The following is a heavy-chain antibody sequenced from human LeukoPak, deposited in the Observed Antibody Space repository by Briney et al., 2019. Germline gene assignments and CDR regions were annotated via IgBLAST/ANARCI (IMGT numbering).Heavy chain of an antibody. V-gene: IGHV3-30*03. CDR2: ISYDGSNK. D-gene: IGHD6-19*01. Sequence: PGGSLRLSCAASGFTFSSYGMHWVRQAPGKGLEWVAVISYDGSNKYYADSVKGRFTISRDNSKNTLYLQMNSLRAEDTAVYYCARDPTIAVAVYYFDYWGQGTLVTVSS. CDR3: ARDPTIAVAVYYFDY. J-gene: IGHJ4*02. CDR1: GFTFSSYG.